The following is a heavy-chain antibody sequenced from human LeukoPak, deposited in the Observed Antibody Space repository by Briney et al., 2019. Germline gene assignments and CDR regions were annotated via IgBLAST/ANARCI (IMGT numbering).Heavy chain of an antibody. Sequence: PSETLSLTCAVYGGSFSGYYWSWIRQPPGKGLEWIGEINHSGSTNYNPSLKSRVTISVDTSKNQFSLKLSSVTAADTAVYYCARVDYGDYVFDPWGQGTLVTVSS. D-gene: IGHD4-17*01. V-gene: IGHV4-34*01. CDR2: INHSGST. CDR1: GGSFSGYY. J-gene: IGHJ5*02. CDR3: ARVDYGDYVFDP.